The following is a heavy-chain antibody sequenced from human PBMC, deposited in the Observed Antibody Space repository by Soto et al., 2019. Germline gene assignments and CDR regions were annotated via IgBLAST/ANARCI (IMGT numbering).Heavy chain of an antibody. CDR1: GGSFGIYP. CDR2: VIPILNVA. CDR3: ARESTSGLDY. Sequence: QVQLVQSGAEVKKPGSSVKVSCQTSGGSFGIYPISWVRQAPGQGLEWVGRVIPILNVANYTQKLHSRLTLTAAKSTTTAYMELSSLTSEDTAVYYCARESTSGLDYWGQGTLVTVSS. V-gene: IGHV1-69*04. D-gene: IGHD2-2*01. J-gene: IGHJ4*02.